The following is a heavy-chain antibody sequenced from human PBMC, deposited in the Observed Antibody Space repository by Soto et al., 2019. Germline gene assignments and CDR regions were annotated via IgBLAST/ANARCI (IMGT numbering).Heavy chain of an antibody. J-gene: IGHJ4*02. CDR3: ARWRYGDY. V-gene: IGHV1-18*01. CDR2: ISAHNGNT. Sequence: QVHLVQSGAEVKKPGASVKVSCKGSGYAFTTYGITWVRQAPGQGLVWMGWISAHNGNTNYAQKLQGRVTVTKDTSTSTAYMELRSLRSDDTAVYYCARWRYGDYWGQGALVTVSS. D-gene: IGHD1-1*01. CDR1: GYAFTTYG.